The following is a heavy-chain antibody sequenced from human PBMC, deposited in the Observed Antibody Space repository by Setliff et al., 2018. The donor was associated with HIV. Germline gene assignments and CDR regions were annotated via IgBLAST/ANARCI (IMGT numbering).Heavy chain of an antibody. V-gene: IGHV4-39*01. CDR1: GGSIGIRSYF. CDR3: ASGQWLEHAFDI. Sequence: SETLSLTCTVSGGSIGIRSYFWGWIRQPPGKGLEWIGSVYSSGSTYYNPSLKSRVTVSVDTSKDQFTLRLSSVTVADTAVYYCASGQWLEHAFDIWGQGTVVTVS. CDR2: VYSSGST. J-gene: IGHJ3*02. D-gene: IGHD6-19*01.